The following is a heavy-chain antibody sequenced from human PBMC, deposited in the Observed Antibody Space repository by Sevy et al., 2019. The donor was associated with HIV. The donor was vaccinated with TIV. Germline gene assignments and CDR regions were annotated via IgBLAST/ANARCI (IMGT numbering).Heavy chain of an antibody. CDR2: TRNKANSYTT. V-gene: IGHV3-72*01. CDR3: ASPGYSSGGTDY. J-gene: IGHJ4*02. Sequence: GGSLRLSCAASGFTFSDHYMDWVRQAPGKGLEWDGRTRNKANSYTTEYAASVKGRFTISRDDSKNSLYLQMNSLKTEDTAVYYCASPGYSSGGTDYWGQGTLVTVSS. D-gene: IGHD6-19*01. CDR1: GFTFSDHY.